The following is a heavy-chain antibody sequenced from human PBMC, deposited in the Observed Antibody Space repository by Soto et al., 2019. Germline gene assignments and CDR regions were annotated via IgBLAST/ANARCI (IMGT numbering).Heavy chain of an antibody. CDR2: ISGSGGST. Sequence: GGSLRLSCAASGFTFSSYAMSWVRQAPGKGLEWVSAISGSGGSTYYADSVKGRFTISRDNSKNTLYLQMNSLRAGDTAVYYCAKGTLPQYYYYGMDVWGQGTTVTVSS. J-gene: IGHJ6*02. CDR1: GFTFSSYA. V-gene: IGHV3-23*01. CDR3: AKGTLPQYYYYGMDV.